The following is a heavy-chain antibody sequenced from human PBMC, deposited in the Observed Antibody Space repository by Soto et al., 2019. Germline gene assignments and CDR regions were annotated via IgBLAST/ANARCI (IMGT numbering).Heavy chain of an antibody. V-gene: IGHV4-59*01. CDR2: IYYSGST. J-gene: IGHJ3*02. CDR3: ARVWGGAFDI. CDR1: SGAISSYD. Sequence: PSQTLSLTYTFSSGAISSYDWRLIRQPQGKGLEWIGYIYYSGSTNYSPPIKSRVTISVDTSNNQFSLKLSSVTAADTAVYYCARVWGGAFDIWGQGTMVTGSS. D-gene: IGHD3-10*01.